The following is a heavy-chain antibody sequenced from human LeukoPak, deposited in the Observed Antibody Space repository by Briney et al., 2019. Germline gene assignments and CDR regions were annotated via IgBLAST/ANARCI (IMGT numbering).Heavy chain of an antibody. J-gene: IGHJ4*02. Sequence: PGGSLRLSCAASGFTVSSNYMSWVRQAPGKGLEWVSVIYSGGNTYYADSVKGRFTISRDNSKNTLYPQMNSLRAEDTAVYYCAKDYSSSSSPFDYWGQGTLVTVSS. CDR2: IYSGGNT. CDR1: GFTVSSNY. CDR3: AKDYSSSSSPFDY. V-gene: IGHV3-53*01. D-gene: IGHD6-6*01.